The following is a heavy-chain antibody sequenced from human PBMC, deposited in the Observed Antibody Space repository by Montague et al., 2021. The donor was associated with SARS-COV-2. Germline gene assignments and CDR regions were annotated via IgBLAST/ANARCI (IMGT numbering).Heavy chain of an antibody. CDR3: ARLKRYFDSSGYPSAFDF. J-gene: IGHJ3*01. CDR1: GGSISSGNYD. V-gene: IGHV4-61*02. D-gene: IGHD3-22*01. Sequence: TLSLTCTVSGGSISSGNYDWSWIRQPAGKGLEWIGRIYTSGSTNYNPSLKSRVTISADASKNQFSLKLSSMTAAETAVYYCARLKRYFDSSGYPSAFDFWGQGPKVTVSS. CDR2: IYTSGST.